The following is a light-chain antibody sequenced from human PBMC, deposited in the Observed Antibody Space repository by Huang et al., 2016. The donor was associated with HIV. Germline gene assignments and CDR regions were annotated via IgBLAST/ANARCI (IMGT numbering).Light chain of an antibody. CDR3: QQYYSSPYT. V-gene: IGKV4-1*01. Sequence: DIVMTQSPDSLAVSLGERATINCKSSQSVVYTSHNKNSLAGYQQKAGQPPKLLIHWASTRESGVPDRFSGSGSGTEFTLTISSLQAEDVAVYYCQQYYSSPYTFGPGTKLEIK. J-gene: IGKJ2*01. CDR1: QSVVYTSHNKNS. CDR2: WAS.